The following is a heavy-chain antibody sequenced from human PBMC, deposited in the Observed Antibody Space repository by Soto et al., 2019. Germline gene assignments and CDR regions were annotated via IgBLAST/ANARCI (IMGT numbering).Heavy chain of an antibody. Sequence: GGSLRLSCAASGFTXDDYAMHWVRQAPGKGLEWVSGISWNSGSIGYADSVKGRFTISRDNAKNSLYLQMNSLRAEDTALYYCAKDFTGYYDFWSGYFDYWGQGTLVTVSS. CDR3: AKDFTGYYDFWSGYFDY. CDR1: GFTXDDYA. D-gene: IGHD3-3*01. V-gene: IGHV3-9*01. J-gene: IGHJ4*02. CDR2: ISWNSGSI.